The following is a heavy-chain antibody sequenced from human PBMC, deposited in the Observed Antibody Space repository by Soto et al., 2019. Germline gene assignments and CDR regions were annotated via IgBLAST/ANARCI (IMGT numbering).Heavy chain of an antibody. Sequence: QVQLRQWGAGLLKPSETLSLTCAVYGGSFSNYYWTWIRQPPGKGLDWIGEVLHGGRTNYTSSLKSRATISLDTAKNQWYLSLNSVTDADTAVYYCERKLRAGQYGVEVCGQGTTVTVSS. CDR2: VLHGGRT. CDR3: ERKLRAGQYGVEV. CDR1: GGSFSNYY. J-gene: IGHJ6*02. V-gene: IGHV4-34*12.